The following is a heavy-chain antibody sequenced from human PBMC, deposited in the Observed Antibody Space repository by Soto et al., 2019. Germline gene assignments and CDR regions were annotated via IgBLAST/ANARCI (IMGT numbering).Heavy chain of an antibody. V-gene: IGHV3-30*04. CDR1: GFIFSTYS. Sequence: HPGGSLRLSCAGSGFIFSTYSMHWVRQAPGKGLEWVAVIAYDGTKKLYADSLKGRFTISRDNSKDTLFLQLNSLRDEDTAVYYCARDPGIQKWATLNFWGQGTLVTVSS. D-gene: IGHD5-18*01. J-gene: IGHJ4*02. CDR3: ARDPGIQKWATLNF. CDR2: IAYDGTKK.